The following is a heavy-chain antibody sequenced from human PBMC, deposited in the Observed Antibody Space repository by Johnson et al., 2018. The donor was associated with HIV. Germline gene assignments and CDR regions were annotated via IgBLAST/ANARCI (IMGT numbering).Heavy chain of an antibody. CDR2: ISYDGSIK. Sequence: QVQLVESGGGVVQSGRSLRLSCAASGFTFSSYAMHWVRQAPGKGLEWVAVISYDGSIKYYGDSVKGRFTISRDNSKNTLYLQMNSLRVEDTAVYYWARDALLRFLEWFIWGQGRMVTVSS. V-gene: IGHV3-30*04. CDR1: GFTFSSYA. J-gene: IGHJ3*02. CDR3: ARDALLRFLEWFI. D-gene: IGHD3-3*01.